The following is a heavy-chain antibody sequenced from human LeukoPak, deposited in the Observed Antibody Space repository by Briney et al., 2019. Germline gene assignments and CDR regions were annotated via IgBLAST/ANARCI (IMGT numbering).Heavy chain of an antibody. CDR3: ARDPLVLVGYSYGRGGWFDP. J-gene: IGHJ5*02. D-gene: IGHD5-18*01. CDR2: ISPNSGAP. CDR1: GYTFTVYY. Sequence: ASVKVSCKASGYTFTVYYMHWVRQAPGQGLEWMGWISPNSGAPNYAQEFQGRVTMTRDTSISTVYMELSRLRSDDTAVYYCARDPLVLVGYSYGRGGWFDPWGQGTLVTVSS. V-gene: IGHV1-2*02.